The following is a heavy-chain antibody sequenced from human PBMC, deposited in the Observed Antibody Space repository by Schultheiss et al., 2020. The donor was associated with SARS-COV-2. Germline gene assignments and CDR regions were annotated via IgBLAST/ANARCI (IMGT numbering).Heavy chain of an antibody. CDR2: IYYSGST. V-gene: IGHV4-59*12. D-gene: IGHD1-26*01. CDR1: GGSFSGYY. CDR3: ARDRYPYGMDV. Sequence: SETLSLTCAVYGGSFSGYYWSWIRQHPGKGLEWIGYIYYSGSTNYNPSLKSRVTISVDTSKNQFSLKLSSVTAADTAVYYCARDRYPYGMDVWGQGTTVTVSS. J-gene: IGHJ6*02.